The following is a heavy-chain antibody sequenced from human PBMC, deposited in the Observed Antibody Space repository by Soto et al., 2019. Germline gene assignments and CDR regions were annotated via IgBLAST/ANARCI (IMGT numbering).Heavy chain of an antibody. CDR2: IYPSDSDT. CDR1: GYSFTTYW. CDR3: ATRIVAGTYYYGMDV. Sequence: PGESLKISCKGSGYSFTTYWIGWVRQMPWKGLEWMGIIYPSDSDTRYSPSFQGQVTISADKSISTAYLQWSSLKASDTAMYYCATRIVAGTYYYGMDVWGQGTTVTVSS. J-gene: IGHJ6*02. V-gene: IGHV5-51*01. D-gene: IGHD6-19*01.